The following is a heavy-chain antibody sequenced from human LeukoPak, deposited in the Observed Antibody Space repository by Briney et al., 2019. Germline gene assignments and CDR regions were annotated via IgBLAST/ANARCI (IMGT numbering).Heavy chain of an antibody. J-gene: IGHJ4*02. CDR1: GFTFSSYA. V-gene: IGHV3-23*01. CDR3: ANDPLAMVDY. Sequence: GGSLRLSCAASGFTFSSYAMSWVRQAPGKGLEWVSAISGSGGSTYYADSVKGRFTISRDNSKNTLYLQMNSLRAEDTVVYYCANDPLAMVDYWGQGTLVTVSS. D-gene: IGHD5-24*01. CDR2: ISGSGGST.